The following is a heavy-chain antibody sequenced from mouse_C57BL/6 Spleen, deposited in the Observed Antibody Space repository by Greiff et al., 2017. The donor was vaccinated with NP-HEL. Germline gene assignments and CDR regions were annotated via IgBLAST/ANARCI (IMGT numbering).Heavy chain of an antibody. V-gene: IGHV1-15*01. CDR1: GYTFTDYE. D-gene: IGHD3-3*01. J-gene: IGHJ2*01. CDR3: TRKGWDQNY. Sequence: VQRVESGAELVRPGASVTLSCKASGYTFTDYEMHWVKQTPVHGLEWIGAIDPETGGTAYNQKFKGKAILTADKSSSTAYMELRSLTSEDSAVYYCTRKGWDQNYWGQGTTLTVSS. CDR2: IDPETGGT.